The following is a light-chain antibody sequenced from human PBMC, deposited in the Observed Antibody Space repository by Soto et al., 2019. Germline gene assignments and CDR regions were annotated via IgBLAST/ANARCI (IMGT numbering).Light chain of an antibody. CDR1: QSISSW. V-gene: IGKV1-5*01. CDR2: DAS. Sequence: DIPMTQSPSTLSASVGDRVTITCRSSQSISSWLAWYQQKPGKAPKLLIYDASSLESGVQSRFSGSGSRTEFTLTISSLQPDDFATYSCQQYNSYSYTFGQGTKLEIK. J-gene: IGKJ2*01. CDR3: QQYNSYSYT.